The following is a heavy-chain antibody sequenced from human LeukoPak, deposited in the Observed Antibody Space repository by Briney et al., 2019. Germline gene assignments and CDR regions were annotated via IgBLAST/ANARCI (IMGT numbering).Heavy chain of an antibody. D-gene: IGHD7-27*01. V-gene: IGHV3-74*01. J-gene: IGHJ2*01. Sequence: GGSLRLSCVASGFTFDTYLMDWVRQAPGKGPVWVSRIDGDGGNPSYADSVKGRFTISRDNAKNTLYLQMNSLRAEETAVYYCTRDSGAERRYFDLWGGGTLVTVSS. CDR3: TRDSGAERRYFDL. CDR1: GFTFDTYL. CDR2: IDGDGGNP.